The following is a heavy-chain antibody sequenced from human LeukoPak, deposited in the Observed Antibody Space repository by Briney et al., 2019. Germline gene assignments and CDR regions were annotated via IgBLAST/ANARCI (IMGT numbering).Heavy chain of an antibody. V-gene: IGHV3-7*01. Sequence: PGGSLRLSCAASGFTFSNYWMTWVRQAPGKGLEWVAIIKQDGSVKYYVDSVKGRFTISRDNAKNSRYLQLNSLRVEEAAVYYGSDYTTSRGGFDHWGQGTLVSVSS. CDR1: GFTFSNYW. J-gene: IGHJ4*02. CDR2: IKQDGSVK. D-gene: IGHD2-2*02. CDR3: SDYTTSRGGFDH.